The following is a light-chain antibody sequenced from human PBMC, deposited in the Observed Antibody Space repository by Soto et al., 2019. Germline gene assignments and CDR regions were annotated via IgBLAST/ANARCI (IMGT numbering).Light chain of an antibody. V-gene: IGKV3-15*01. CDR1: QTVSSN. J-gene: IGKJ1*01. CDR3: QLYHNWPPL. CDR2: DAS. Sequence: EIVLTQSPGTLSLSPGDRATLSCIASQTVSSNFLGWYQQRPGQAPRLLIHDASTRATGIPARFSGSGSGTEFTLTISSLQSEDSAVYYCQLYHNWPPLFGQGTKVDIK.